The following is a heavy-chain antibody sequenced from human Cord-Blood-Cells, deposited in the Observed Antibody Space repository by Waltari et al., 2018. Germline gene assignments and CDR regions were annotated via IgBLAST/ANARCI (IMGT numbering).Heavy chain of an antibody. J-gene: IGHJ5*02. CDR1: GYSFTSYW. D-gene: IGHD3-10*01. CDR3: ARAGSGSYYNWFDP. Sequence: EVQLVQSGAEVKKPGESVKISCKGSGYSFTSYWIGTMRPMAGKGLDWMGIIYPGNSDTRHSPSFQGQVTISADMSISTAYLQWSSLTASDTAMYYCARAGSGSYYNWFDPWGQGTLVTVSS. CDR2: IYPGNSDT. V-gene: IGHV5-51*01.